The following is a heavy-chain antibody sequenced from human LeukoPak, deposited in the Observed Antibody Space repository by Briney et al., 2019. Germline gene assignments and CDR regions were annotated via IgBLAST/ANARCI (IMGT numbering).Heavy chain of an antibody. V-gene: IGHV3-23*01. Sequence: PGASLRLFCAASGFTFSSYAMSWVRQAPGKGLEWVSAISGSGGSTYYADSVKGRFTISRDNSKNTLYLQMNSLRAEDTAVYYCAKESGSYFDAFDIWGQGTMVTVSS. CDR2: ISGSGGST. D-gene: IGHD1-26*01. CDR1: GFTFSSYA. J-gene: IGHJ3*02. CDR3: AKESGSYFDAFDI.